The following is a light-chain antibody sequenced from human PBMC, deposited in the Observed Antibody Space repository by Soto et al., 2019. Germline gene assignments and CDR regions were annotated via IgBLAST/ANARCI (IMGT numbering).Light chain of an antibody. Sequence: QLVLTQPPSVSGAPGQRVTISCTGNSSNIGAGFDVHWYQQLPGTAPKLLIYDNSNRPSGVPDRFSGSKSGTSASLAITGLQAEDGTDYYCSSYTSSDTLVFGTGTKLTVL. V-gene: IGLV1-40*01. CDR3: SSYTSSDTLV. CDR2: DNS. CDR1: SSNIGAGFD. J-gene: IGLJ1*01.